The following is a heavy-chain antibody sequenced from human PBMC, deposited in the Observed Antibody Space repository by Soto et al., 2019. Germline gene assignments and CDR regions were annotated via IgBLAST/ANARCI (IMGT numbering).Heavy chain of an antibody. CDR2: IKQDGSEK. V-gene: IGHV3-7*01. CDR1: GFTFISYW. D-gene: IGHD3-22*01. CDR3: ARGHPPYYYDSSGYYYPGY. J-gene: IGHJ4*01. Sequence: PGGSLRLSCAASGFTFISYWISFFRHSPFKWLEWVANIKQDGSEKYYVDSVKGRFTISRDNAKNSLYLQMNSLRAEDTAVYYCARGHPPYYYDSSGYYYPGYWGQGTLVTVSS.